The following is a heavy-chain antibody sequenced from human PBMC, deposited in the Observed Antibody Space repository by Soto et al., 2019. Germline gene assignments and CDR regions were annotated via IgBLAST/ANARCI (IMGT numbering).Heavy chain of an antibody. CDR3: ARARMDYDFCSGYKYYYYGMDV. J-gene: IGHJ6*02. D-gene: IGHD3-3*01. CDR2: IYYSGST. V-gene: IGHV4-31*03. Sequence: SETLSLTCTVSGGSISSGGYYWSWIRQHPGKGLEWIGYIYYSGSTYYNPSLKSRVTISVDTSKNQFSLKLSSVTAADTAVYYCARARMDYDFCSGYKYYYYGMDVWGQGTTVTVSS. CDR1: GGSISSGGYY.